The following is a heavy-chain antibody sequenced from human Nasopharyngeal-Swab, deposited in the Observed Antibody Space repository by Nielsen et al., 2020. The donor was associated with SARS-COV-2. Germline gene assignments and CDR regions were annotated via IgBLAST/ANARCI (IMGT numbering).Heavy chain of an antibody. V-gene: IGHV1-46*01. Sequence: ASVKVSCKASGYTFTSYYMHWVRQAPGQGLEWMGIINPSGGSTSHAQKFQGRVTMTRDTSTSTVYMELSSLRSEDTAVYYCAKTIAVAGVFDYWGQGTLVTVSS. J-gene: IGHJ4*02. CDR2: INPSGGST. CDR1: GYTFTSYY. CDR3: AKTIAVAGVFDY. D-gene: IGHD6-19*01.